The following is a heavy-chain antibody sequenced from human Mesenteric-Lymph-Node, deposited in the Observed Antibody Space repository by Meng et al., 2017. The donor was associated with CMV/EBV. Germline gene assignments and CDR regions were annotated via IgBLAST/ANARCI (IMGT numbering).Heavy chain of an antibody. CDR1: GGSVSNENW. CDR2: IFHSGIT. J-gene: IGHJ4*02. Sequence: GSLRLSCAVSGGSVSNENWWSWVRQPPGKGLEWIGEIFHSGITNYNPSLRSRVTISVDNFKSQFSLDLTSVTAADTAVYYCTSNGYYSLDNWGQGTLVTVSS. V-gene: IGHV4-4*02. D-gene: IGHD3-22*01. CDR3: TSNGYYSLDN.